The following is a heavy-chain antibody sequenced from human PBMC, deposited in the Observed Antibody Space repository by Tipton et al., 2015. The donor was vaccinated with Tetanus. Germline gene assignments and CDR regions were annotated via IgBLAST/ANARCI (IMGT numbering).Heavy chain of an antibody. Sequence: TLSLTCTVTGGSISTSRYYWGWVRQAPGMGLEWIGSIYFRGDTYHSPSRKSRVTMSVDTSKNQFSLSLTSVTAADTAVYYCARGRLTYYYGSGSRGWFDPWGQGTPVTVSS. J-gene: IGHJ5*02. CDR3: ARGRLTYYYGSGSRGWFDP. CDR1: GGSISTSRYY. D-gene: IGHD3-10*01. CDR2: IYFRGDT. V-gene: IGHV4-39*02.